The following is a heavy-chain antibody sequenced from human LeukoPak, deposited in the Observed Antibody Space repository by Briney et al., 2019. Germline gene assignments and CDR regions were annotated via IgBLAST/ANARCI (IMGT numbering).Heavy chain of an antibody. J-gene: IGHJ6*02. D-gene: IGHD1-1*01. CDR1: GYTFTGYY. CDR2: INPNSGGT. Sequence: ASVKVSCKASGYTFTGYYMHWVRQAPGQGLEWMGWINPNSGGTNYAQKFQGRVTMTRDTSISTAYMELSRLRSDDTAVYYCARHRSTGTTSYYYYGMDVWGQGTTVTVSS. CDR3: ARHRSTGTTSYYYYGMDV. V-gene: IGHV1-2*02.